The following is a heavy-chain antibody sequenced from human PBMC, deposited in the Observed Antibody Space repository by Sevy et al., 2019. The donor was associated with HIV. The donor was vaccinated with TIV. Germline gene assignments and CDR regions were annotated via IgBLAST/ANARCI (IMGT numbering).Heavy chain of an antibody. Sequence: SETLSLTCTVSGGSISSSSYYWGWIRQPPGKGLEWIGSIYYSGSTYYNPSLKSRVTISVDTSKNQFSLKLSSVTAADTAVYYSARPETAGDYDAFDIWGQGTMVTVSS. V-gene: IGHV4-39*01. CDR3: ARPETAGDYDAFDI. D-gene: IGHD4-17*01. CDR1: GGSISSSSYY. J-gene: IGHJ3*02. CDR2: IYYSGST.